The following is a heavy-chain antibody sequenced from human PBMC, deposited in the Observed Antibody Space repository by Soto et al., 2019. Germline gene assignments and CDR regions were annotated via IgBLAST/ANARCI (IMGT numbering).Heavy chain of an antibody. CDR2: TYHRGST. CDR3: ARIGGYHGPLDY. CDR1: GVSISSYF. J-gene: IGHJ4*02. V-gene: IGHV4-59*01. Sequence: SETLSLTCSVSGVSISSYFWSWIRQAPGRGLEWIGYTYHRGSTNYSPSLKSRVTISLDTSENQFSLKVNSVTAADTAVYYCARIGGYHGPLDYWGQGTPVTVSS. D-gene: IGHD6-25*01.